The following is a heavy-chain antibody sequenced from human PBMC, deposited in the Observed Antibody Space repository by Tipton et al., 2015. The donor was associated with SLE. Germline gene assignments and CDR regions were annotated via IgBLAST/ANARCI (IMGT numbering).Heavy chain of an antibody. CDR2: ITSRSSDI. D-gene: IGHD5-24*01. Sequence: GSLRLSCAASGFTFSTYSMNWVRQAPGKGLEWVSSITSRSSDIYYAHSVKGRFTISRDNAKNSLYLHMNSLGADDTAIYYCARDRVEMATSRTFDIWGQGTMVTVSS. J-gene: IGHJ3*02. V-gene: IGHV3-21*01. CDR3: ARDRVEMATSRTFDI. CDR1: GFTFSTYS.